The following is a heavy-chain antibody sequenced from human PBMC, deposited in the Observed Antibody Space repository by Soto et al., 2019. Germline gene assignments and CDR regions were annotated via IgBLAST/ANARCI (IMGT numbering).Heavy chain of an antibody. CDR1: GLTFNRYW. J-gene: IGHJ6*02. V-gene: IGHV3-21*01. Sequence: SLRLSCAASGLTFNRYWMHWVRHAPGKGLEWVSSIGTRGDIYYADSVKGRFTISRDNAKNSLSLQMNSLRAEDTGVYYCAREETAWPLAYGLDVWGQGTTVTVSS. CDR3: AREETAWPLAYGLDV. D-gene: IGHD2-21*02. CDR2: IGTRGDI.